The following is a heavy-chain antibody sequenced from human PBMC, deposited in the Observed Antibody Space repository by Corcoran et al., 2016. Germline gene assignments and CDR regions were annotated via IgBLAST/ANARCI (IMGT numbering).Heavy chain of an antibody. V-gene: IGHV3-9*01. D-gene: IGHD3-22*01. J-gene: IGHJ3*02. CDR1: GFTFDDYA. CDR3: ATDYYDSSGYYYGAFDI. Sequence: EVQLVESGGGLVQPGRSLRLSSAASGFTFDDYAMHWVRQAPGKGLEWVSGISWNSGSIGYADSVKGRFTISRDNAKNSLYLQMNSLRAEDTALYYCATDYYDSSGYYYGAFDIWGQGTMVTVSS. CDR2: ISWNSGSI.